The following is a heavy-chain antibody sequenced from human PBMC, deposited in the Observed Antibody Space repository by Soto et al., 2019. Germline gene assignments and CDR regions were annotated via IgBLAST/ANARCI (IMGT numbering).Heavy chain of an antibody. V-gene: IGHV3-66*01. Sequence: EVQLVESGGGLVQPGGSLRLSCAASGFTVSSNYMSWVRQAPGKGLEWVSVIYSGGSAYYADSVKGRFTISRDNSKNTLYLQMNSLRAEDTAVYYCASYGYSYAGGYFDYWGQGTLVTVSS. CDR2: IYSGGSA. D-gene: IGHD5-18*01. CDR3: ASYGYSYAGGYFDY. J-gene: IGHJ4*02. CDR1: GFTVSSNY.